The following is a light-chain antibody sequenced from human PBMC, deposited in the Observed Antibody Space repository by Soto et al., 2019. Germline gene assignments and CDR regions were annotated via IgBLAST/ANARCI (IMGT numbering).Light chain of an antibody. CDR3: QQYNNWPRT. Sequence: EIVMTQSPATLSFSPGEIATLFCRASQSVSSNLAWYQQKPGQAPRLLIYAASTKATGIPARLSGSGSGTEFTLTISSLQSEDFAVYYCQQYNNWPRTFGQGTKVEI. CDR2: AAS. CDR1: QSVSSN. J-gene: IGKJ1*01. V-gene: IGKV3-15*01.